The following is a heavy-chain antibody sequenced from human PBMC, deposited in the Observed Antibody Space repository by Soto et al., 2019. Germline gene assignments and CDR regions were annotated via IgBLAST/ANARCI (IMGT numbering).Heavy chain of an antibody. CDR2: ISGSGGST. D-gene: IGHD2-15*01. V-gene: IGHV3-23*01. CDR3: AKDPRGYCSGGSCYSWYYYYMDV. J-gene: IGHJ6*03. Sequence: GGSLRLSCAASGFTFSSYAMSWVRQAPGKGLEWVSAISGSGGSTYYADSVKGRFTISRDNSKNTLYLQMNSLRAEETAVYYCAKDPRGYCSGGSCYSWYYYYMDVWGKGTTVTVSS. CDR1: GFTFSSYA.